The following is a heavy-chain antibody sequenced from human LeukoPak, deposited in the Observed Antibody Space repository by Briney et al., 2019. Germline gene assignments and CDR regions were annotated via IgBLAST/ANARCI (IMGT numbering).Heavy chain of an antibody. V-gene: IGHV4-59*08. D-gene: IGHD6-25*01. CDR3: ARQNSGARLNV. CDR2: IYYSGST. CDR1: GDSMSSYY. J-gene: IGHJ6*02. Sequence: SETLSLTCTVSGDSMSSYYWSWIRQPPGKGLEWIGHIYYSGSTDYNPSLKSRLTISVDTSKNQFSPQLSSVTAADTAVYFCARQNSGARLNVWGQGTTVTVSS.